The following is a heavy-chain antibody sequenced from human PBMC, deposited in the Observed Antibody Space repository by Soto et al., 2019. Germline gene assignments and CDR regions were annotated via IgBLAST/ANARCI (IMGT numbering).Heavy chain of an antibody. CDR1: GYTFISYG. J-gene: IGHJ4*02. D-gene: IGHD1-26*01. CDR3: ARDTGGGSYYCGYYFDY. V-gene: IGHV1-18*01. CDR2: ISGYNGNT. Sequence: QVQLVQSGAEVKKPGASVKVSCKASGYTFISYGISWVRQAPGQGLEWMGWISGYNGNTNYAQTLQGRVTMTPDTSTSTAHLELRGLRSDDTAVYYCARDTGGGSYYCGYYFDYWGQGTLVTVSS.